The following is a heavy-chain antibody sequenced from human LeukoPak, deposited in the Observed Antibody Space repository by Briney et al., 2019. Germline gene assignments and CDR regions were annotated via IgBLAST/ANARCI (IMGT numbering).Heavy chain of an antibody. D-gene: IGHD3-10*01. CDR1: GYTFTSYG. CDR2: ISAYNGNT. Sequence: ASVKVSCKASGYTFTSYGISWVRQAPGQGLEWMGWISAYNGNTNYAQKLQGRVTMTTDTSTSTAYMELRSLRSDDTAVYYCARDLSPGSGSYPYYYYGMDVWGRGTTVTVSS. CDR3: ARDLSPGSGSYPYYYYGMDV. V-gene: IGHV1-18*01. J-gene: IGHJ6*02.